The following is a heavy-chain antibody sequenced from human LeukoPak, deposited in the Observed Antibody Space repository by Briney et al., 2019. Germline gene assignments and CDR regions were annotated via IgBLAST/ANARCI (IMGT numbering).Heavy chain of an antibody. Sequence: PGGSLRLSCAASGFTFNGYDMHWVRQAPGKGLEWVSVIYSGGSTYYADSVKGRFTISRDNSKNTLYLQMNSLRAEDTAVYYCARDSGSHAFDIWGQGTMVTVSS. D-gene: IGHD1-26*01. CDR2: IYSGGST. CDR1: GFTFNGYD. V-gene: IGHV3-53*01. CDR3: ARDSGSHAFDI. J-gene: IGHJ3*02.